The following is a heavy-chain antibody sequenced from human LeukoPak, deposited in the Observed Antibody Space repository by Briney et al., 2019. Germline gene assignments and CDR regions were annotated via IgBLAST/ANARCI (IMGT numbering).Heavy chain of an antibody. V-gene: IGHV3-30*18. CDR3: AKPVTVDYGDYTLDY. CDR1: GFTFSSYG. CDR2: ISYDGSNK. J-gene: IGHJ4*02. D-gene: IGHD4-17*01. Sequence: PGGSLRLSCAASGFTFSSYGMHWVRQAPGKGLEWVAVISYDGSNKYYADSVKGRYTISRDNSKNTLYLQMNSLRAEDTAVYYCAKPVTVDYGDYTLDYWGQGTLVTVSS.